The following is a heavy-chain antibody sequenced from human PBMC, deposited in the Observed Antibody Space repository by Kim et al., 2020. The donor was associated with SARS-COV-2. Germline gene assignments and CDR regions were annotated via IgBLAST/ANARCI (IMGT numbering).Heavy chain of an antibody. V-gene: IGHV4-39*01. CDR1: GGSISSSSYY. J-gene: IGHJ3*02. Sequence: SETLSLTCTVSGGSISSSSYYWGWIRQPPGKGLEWIGSIYYSGSTYYNPSLKSRVTISVDTSKNQFSLKLSSVTAADTAVYYCARQSYDSSGYYYEGATDDAFDNWGQGTMVTVSS. D-gene: IGHD3-22*01. CDR3: ARQSYDSSGYYYEGATDDAFDN. CDR2: IYYSGST.